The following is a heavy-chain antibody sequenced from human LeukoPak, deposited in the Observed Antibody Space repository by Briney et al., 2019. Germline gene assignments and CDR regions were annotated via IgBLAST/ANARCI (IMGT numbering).Heavy chain of an antibody. D-gene: IGHD5-18*01. Sequence: NPSETLSLTCAVYGGSFSGYYWSWIRQPPGKGLEWIGEINHSGSTNYNPSLKSRVTISVDTSKNQFSLKLSSVTAADTAVYYCARGKGRGYSYGFISVYFDYWGQGTLVTVS. J-gene: IGHJ4*02. CDR3: ARGKGRGYSYGFISVYFDY. CDR1: GGSFSGYY. V-gene: IGHV4-34*01. CDR2: INHSGST.